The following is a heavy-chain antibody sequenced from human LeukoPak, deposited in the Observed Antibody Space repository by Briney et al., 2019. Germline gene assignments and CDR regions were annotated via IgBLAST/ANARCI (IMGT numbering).Heavy chain of an antibody. Sequence: PGGSLRLSCAASGFTFSSYAMSWVRQAPGKGLEWVANIKQDGSEKYYVDSVKGRFTISRDNAKNSLYLQMNSLRAEDTAVYYCARGRSGSYRWFDPWGQGTLVTVSS. D-gene: IGHD1-26*01. CDR1: GFTFSSYA. CDR3: ARGRSGSYRWFDP. J-gene: IGHJ5*02. CDR2: IKQDGSEK. V-gene: IGHV3-7*01.